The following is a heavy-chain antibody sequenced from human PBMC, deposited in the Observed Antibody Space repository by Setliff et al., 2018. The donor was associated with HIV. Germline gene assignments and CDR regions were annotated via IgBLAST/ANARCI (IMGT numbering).Heavy chain of an antibody. CDR3: AKDRSGSYSFARD. V-gene: IGHV3-48*04. D-gene: IGHD1-26*01. CDR1: GFSFSTYG. Sequence: GGSLRLSCAASGFSFSTYGMNWVRQAPGKGLEWLSYISSSGSTIYYADSVKGRFTVSRDNAKNSLYLQMNSLRAEDTAVYYCAKDRSGSYSFARDWGQGTLVTVSS. CDR2: ISSSGSTI. J-gene: IGHJ4*02.